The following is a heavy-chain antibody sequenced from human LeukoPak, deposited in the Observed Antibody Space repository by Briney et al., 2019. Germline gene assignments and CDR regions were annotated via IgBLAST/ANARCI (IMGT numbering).Heavy chain of an antibody. Sequence: SETLSLTCTVSGGSISSSSYYWSWIRQPAGKGLEWIGRIYTSGSTNYNPSLKSRVTISVDTSKNQFSLKLSSVTAADTAVYYCASGGSGSYLLDYWGQGTLVTVSS. V-gene: IGHV4-61*02. D-gene: IGHD3-10*01. J-gene: IGHJ4*02. CDR2: IYTSGST. CDR1: GGSISSSSYY. CDR3: ASGGSGSYLLDY.